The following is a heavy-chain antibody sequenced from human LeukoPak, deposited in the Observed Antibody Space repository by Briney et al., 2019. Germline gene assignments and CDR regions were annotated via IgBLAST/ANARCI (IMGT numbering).Heavy chain of an antibody. J-gene: IGHJ4*02. D-gene: IGHD6-13*01. Sequence: SETLSLTCAVSGGSISSGGFSWNWIRQPPGKGLEWIGYIYQSGTTYYNPSLKSRVTISVDRPKNQFSLKLSSVTAADTAVYYCGRGGIAAAASGIDFWGPGTLVTVSS. CDR1: GGSISSGGFS. CDR3: GRGGIAAAASGIDF. V-gene: IGHV4-30-2*01. CDR2: IYQSGTT.